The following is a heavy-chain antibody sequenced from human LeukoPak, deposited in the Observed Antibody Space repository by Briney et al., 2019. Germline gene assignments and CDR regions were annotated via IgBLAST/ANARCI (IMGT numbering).Heavy chain of an antibody. V-gene: IGHV1-3*01. J-gene: IGHJ4*02. CDR3: ATSRGSPWDYFDY. D-gene: IGHD6-25*01. Sequence: ASVKVSCKASGYTFTSYAMHWVRQAPGQRLEWMGWINAGNGNTKYSQKFQGRVTITADESTSTAYMELSSLRSEDTAVYYCATSRGSPWDYFDYWGQGTLVTVSS. CDR2: INAGNGNT. CDR1: GYTFTSYA.